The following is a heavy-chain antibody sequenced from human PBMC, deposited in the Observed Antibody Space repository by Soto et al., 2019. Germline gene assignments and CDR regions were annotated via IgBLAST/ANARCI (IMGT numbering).Heavy chain of an antibody. D-gene: IGHD3-3*01. J-gene: IGHJ6*02. Sequence: PSETLSLTCAVYGGSFSGYYWSWIRQPPGKGLEWIGEINHSGSTNYNPSLKSRVTISVDTSKNQFSLKLSSVTAADTAVYYCARGTRFLEWLLYYYGMDVWGQGTTVTVS. CDR3: ARGTRFLEWLLYYYGMDV. V-gene: IGHV4-34*01. CDR1: GGSFSGYY. CDR2: INHSGST.